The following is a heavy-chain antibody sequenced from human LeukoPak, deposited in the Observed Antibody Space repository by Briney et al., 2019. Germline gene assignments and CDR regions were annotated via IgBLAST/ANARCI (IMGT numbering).Heavy chain of an antibody. CDR1: GYSFTSYW. Sequence: GGSLRLSCKGSGYSFTSYWIGWVRQMPGKGLEWLGVIYPGDSDTRYSPSFQGQVTISAAKSISTAYLQWSSLKASDTAMYYCARPSSIDYGDYQIDYWGQGTLVTVSS. V-gene: IGHV5-51*01. D-gene: IGHD4-17*01. CDR2: IYPGDSDT. CDR3: ARPSSIDYGDYQIDY. J-gene: IGHJ4*02.